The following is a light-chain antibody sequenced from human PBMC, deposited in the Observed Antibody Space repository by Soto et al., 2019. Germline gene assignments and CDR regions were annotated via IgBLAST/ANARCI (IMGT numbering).Light chain of an antibody. CDR3: QSYDSSLSGYV. CDR1: SSNIGAGYD. Sequence: QSVLTQPPSVSGAPGQRVTISCTGSSSNIGAGYDVHWYQQLPGTAPKLLIYSNFNRPSGVPDRFSGSKSGTSASLAITGLQAEDGADFYCQSYDSSLSGYVFGTGTKLTVL. V-gene: IGLV1-40*01. CDR2: SNF. J-gene: IGLJ1*01.